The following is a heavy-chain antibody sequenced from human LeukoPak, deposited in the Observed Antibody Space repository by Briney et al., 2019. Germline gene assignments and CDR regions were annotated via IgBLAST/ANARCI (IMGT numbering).Heavy chain of an antibody. CDR2: IYTTGST. CDR1: GGSISSYY. Sequence: PSETLSLTCTVSGGSISSYYWSWIRQPAGKGLEWIGRIYTTGSTNYNPSLKSRVTMSVDTSKNQFSLKLSSVTAADTAVYYCARVEKDYDILTGYYTPAYFDYWGQGTPVTVSS. CDR3: ARVEKDYDILTGYYTPAYFDY. V-gene: IGHV4-4*07. J-gene: IGHJ4*02. D-gene: IGHD3-9*01.